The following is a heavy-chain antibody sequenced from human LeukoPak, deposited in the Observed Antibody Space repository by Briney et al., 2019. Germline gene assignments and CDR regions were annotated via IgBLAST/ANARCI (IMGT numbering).Heavy chain of an antibody. CDR1: GFTVSSNY. CDR2: IYSGGST. CDR3: ARDAPLDGYNAFDI. V-gene: IGHV3-53*01. Sequence: GGSLRLSCAASGFTVSSNYMSWVRQAPGKGLEWVSVIYSGGSTYYADSVKGRFTISRDNSKNTLYLQMNSLRAEDTAVYYCARDAPLDGYNAFDIWGQGTMVTVSS. D-gene: IGHD5-24*01. J-gene: IGHJ3*02.